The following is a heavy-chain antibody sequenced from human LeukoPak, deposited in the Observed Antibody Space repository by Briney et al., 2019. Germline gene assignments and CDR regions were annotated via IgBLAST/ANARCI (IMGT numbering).Heavy chain of an antibody. CDR1: GFSISSNW. Sequence: GGSLRLSCAASGFSISSNWMSWFRQAPGKGLEWVAHIKPEGSETYYVDSVKGRFTISRDNAKNSVYLQMYSLRVDDTAVYYCATAVSVAGDSWGQGTLVTVSS. CDR3: ATAVSVAGDS. CDR2: IKPEGSET. V-gene: IGHV3-7*01. J-gene: IGHJ5*01. D-gene: IGHD6-19*01.